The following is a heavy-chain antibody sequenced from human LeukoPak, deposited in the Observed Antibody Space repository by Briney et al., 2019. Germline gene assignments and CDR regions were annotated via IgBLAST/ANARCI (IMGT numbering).Heavy chain of an antibody. D-gene: IGHD1-26*01. Sequence: PSQTLSLTCTVSGGSISSGGYYWSWIRQLPGKGLEWIGSIYYSGSTYYSPSLKSRVTISVDTSKNQFSLKLSSVTAADTAMYYCARSGGSYGWFDPWGQGTLVTVSS. V-gene: IGHV4-31*03. CDR2: IYYSGST. CDR3: ARSGGSYGWFDP. J-gene: IGHJ5*02. CDR1: GGSISSGGYY.